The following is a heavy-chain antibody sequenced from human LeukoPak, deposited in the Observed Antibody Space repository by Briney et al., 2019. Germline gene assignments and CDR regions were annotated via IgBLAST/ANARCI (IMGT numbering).Heavy chain of an antibody. CDR3: ASLSARSLEWLSYPITLDYYYYYYMDV. CDR1: GYSISSGYY. D-gene: IGHD3-3*01. Sequence: SETLSLTCTVSGYSISSGYYWGWIRQPPGKGLEWIGSIYHSGSTYYNPSLKSRVTISVDTSKNQFSLKLSSVTAADTAVYYCASLSARSLEWLSYPITLDYYYYYYMDVWGKGTTVTVSS. CDR2: IYHSGST. J-gene: IGHJ6*03. V-gene: IGHV4-38-2*02.